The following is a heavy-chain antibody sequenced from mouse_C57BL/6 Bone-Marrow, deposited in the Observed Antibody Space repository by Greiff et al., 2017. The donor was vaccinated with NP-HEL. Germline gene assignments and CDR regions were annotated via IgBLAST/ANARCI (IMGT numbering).Heavy chain of an antibody. D-gene: IGHD3-2*02. J-gene: IGHJ1*03. CDR1: GYFITSGYY. V-gene: IGHV3-6*01. CDR3: ARRSSGYVNWYFDV. CDR2: ISYDGSN. Sequence: DVQLQESGPGLVKPSQSLSLTCSVTGYFITSGYYWNWIRQFPGNKLEWMGYISYDGSNTYNSSLNNRISITRDTSKNQCFLKLNSVTTEDTATYYCARRSSGYVNWYFDVWGTGTTVTVSS.